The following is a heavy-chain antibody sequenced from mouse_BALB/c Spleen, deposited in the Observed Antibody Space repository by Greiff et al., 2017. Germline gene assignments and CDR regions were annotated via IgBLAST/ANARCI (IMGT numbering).Heavy chain of an antibody. J-gene: IGHJ2*01. V-gene: IGHV2-9-2*01. Sequence: QVQLKESGPGLVAPSQSLSITCTVSGFSLTSYDISWIRQPPGKGLEWLGVIWTGGGTNYNSAFMSRLSISKDNSKSQVFLKMNSLQTDDTAIYYCVREGDYYGSSYAPYYFDYWGQGTTLTVSS. CDR2: IWTGGGT. CDR3: VREGDYYGSSYAPYYFDY. D-gene: IGHD1-1*01. CDR1: GFSLTSYD.